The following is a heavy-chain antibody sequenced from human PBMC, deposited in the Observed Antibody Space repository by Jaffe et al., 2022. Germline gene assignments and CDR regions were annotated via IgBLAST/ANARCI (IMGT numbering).Heavy chain of an antibody. CDR1: GYTFTSYA. CDR3: ARKISERYCSGGSCYANDAFDI. D-gene: IGHD2-15*01. CDR2: INTNTGNP. J-gene: IGHJ3*02. V-gene: IGHV7-4-1*02. Sequence: QVQLVQSGSELKKPGASVKVSCKASGYTFTSYAMNWVRQAPGQGLEWMGWINTNTGNPTYAQGFTGRFVFSLDTSVSTAYLQISSLKAEDTAVYYCARKISERYCSGGSCYANDAFDIWGQGTMVTVSS.